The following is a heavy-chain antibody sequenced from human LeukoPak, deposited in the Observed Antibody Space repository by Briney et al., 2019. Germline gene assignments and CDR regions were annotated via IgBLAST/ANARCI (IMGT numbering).Heavy chain of an antibody. Sequence: SETLSLTCTVSGGSISSSSYYWGWIRQPPGKGLEWIGSIYYSGSTYYNPSLKSRVTISEDTSKNQFSLKLSSVTAADTAVYYCARHGDYGDYSRSEYWGQGTLVTVSS. CDR3: ARHGDYGDYSRSEY. J-gene: IGHJ4*02. CDR1: GGSISSSSYY. V-gene: IGHV4-39*01. CDR2: IYYSGST. D-gene: IGHD4-17*01.